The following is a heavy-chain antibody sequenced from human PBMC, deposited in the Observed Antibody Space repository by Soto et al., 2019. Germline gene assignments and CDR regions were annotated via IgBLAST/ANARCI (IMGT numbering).Heavy chain of an antibody. CDR2: ISGSGGST. CDR3: AKEVFLGAQSHTAHKTNWFDP. D-gene: IGHD5-18*01. Sequence: EVQLFESGGGLVQPGGPLRLSCAASGFPFSSYAMSWFRQAPGTGLEWVSAISGSGGSTYYADSEKGRFSISGDNAKNTLYLQINRLRAEDTAVYYCAKEVFLGAQSHTAHKTNWFDPWGQGTLVTVSS. CDR1: GFPFSSYA. J-gene: IGHJ5*02. V-gene: IGHV3-23*01.